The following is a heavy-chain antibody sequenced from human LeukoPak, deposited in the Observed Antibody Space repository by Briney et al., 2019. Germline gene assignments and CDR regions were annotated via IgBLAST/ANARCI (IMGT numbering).Heavy chain of an antibody. D-gene: IGHD2-15*01. CDR2: IRPDGSTF. CDR1: GLASQNYW. V-gene: IGHV3-7*01. J-gene: IGHJ1*01. Sequence: GGSLRLSCVATGLASQNYWMTWVRQAPGKGPEWVATIRPDGSTFTYVDAVRGRFTISRDNPKNSLYLQMHSLRADDTAVYYCATTFPYCADGTCALGGQGTLVIVSS. CDR3: ATTFPYCADGTCAL.